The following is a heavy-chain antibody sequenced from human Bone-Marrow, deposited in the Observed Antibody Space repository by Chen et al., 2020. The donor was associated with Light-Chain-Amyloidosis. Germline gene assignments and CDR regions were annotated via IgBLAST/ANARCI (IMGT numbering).Heavy chain of an antibody. CDR2: INHSGST. Sequence: QVQLQQWGAGLLKPSETLSLTCAVYGVSFSGYYWSWIRQPPGKGLEWIGEINHSGSTNYNPSLKSRVTISVDTSKNQFSLKLSSVTAADTAVYYCARGPSRITIFGVVITRGYFDYWGQGTLVTVSS. J-gene: IGHJ4*02. CDR1: GVSFSGYY. D-gene: IGHD3-3*01. V-gene: IGHV4-34*01. CDR3: ARGPSRITIFGVVITRGYFDY.